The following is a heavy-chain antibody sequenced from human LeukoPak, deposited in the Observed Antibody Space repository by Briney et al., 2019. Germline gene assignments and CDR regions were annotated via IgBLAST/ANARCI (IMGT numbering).Heavy chain of an antibody. CDR3: ARAAAGTSFDY. CDR1: GGSISSYY. J-gene: IGHJ4*02. D-gene: IGHD6-13*01. V-gene: IGHV4-59*12. CDR2: IYHSGGT. Sequence: SETLSLTCTVSGGSISSYYWSWIRQPPGKGLEWIGEIYHSGGTNYNPSLKSRVTISVDKSKNQFSLKLSSVTAADTAVYYCARAAAGTSFDYWGQGTLVTVSS.